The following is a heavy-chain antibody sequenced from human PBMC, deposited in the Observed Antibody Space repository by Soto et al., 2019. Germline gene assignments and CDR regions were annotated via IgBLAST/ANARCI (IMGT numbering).Heavy chain of an antibody. CDR1: GFSFSSYA. CDR2: ISGSGGST. D-gene: IGHD1-26*01. CDR3: AKEGWANWFDP. V-gene: IGHV3-23*01. J-gene: IGHJ5*02. Sequence: GGSLRFSCAACGFSFSSYAMSWVRQAPGKGLEWVSAISGSGGSTYYADSVKGRFTISRDNSKNTLYLQMNSLRAEDTAVYYCAKEGWANWFDPWGQGTLVTVSS.